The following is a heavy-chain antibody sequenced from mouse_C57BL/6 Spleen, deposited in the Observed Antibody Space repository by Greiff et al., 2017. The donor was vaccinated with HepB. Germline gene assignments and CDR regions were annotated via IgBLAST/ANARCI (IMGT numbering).Heavy chain of an antibody. J-gene: IGHJ2*01. CDR3: ARGENGYDGLDY. CDR1: GYTFTSYW. D-gene: IGHD2-2*01. Sequence: QVQLKQPGAELVMPGASVKLSCKASGYTFTSYWMHWVKQRPGQGLEWIGEIYPSDGYTNYNQKFKGKSTLTVDKSSSTAYMQLSSLTSEDSAVYYCARGENGYDGLDYWGQGTTLTVSS. CDR2: IYPSDGYT. V-gene: IGHV1-69*01.